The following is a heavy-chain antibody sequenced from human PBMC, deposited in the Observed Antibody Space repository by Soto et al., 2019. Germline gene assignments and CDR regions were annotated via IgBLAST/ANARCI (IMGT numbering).Heavy chain of an antibody. CDR1: GFTFSSYS. D-gene: IGHD3-22*01. CDR2: ISSSSSYI. V-gene: IGHV3-21*01. J-gene: IGHJ5*02. CDR3: ARDHYYDSSGYPNWFDP. Sequence: GGSLRLSCAASGFTFSSYSMNWVRQAPGKGLEWVSSISSSSSYIYYADSVKGRFTISRDNAKNSLYLQMNSLRAEDTAVYYCARDHYYDSSGYPNWFDPWRQGTLVTVSS.